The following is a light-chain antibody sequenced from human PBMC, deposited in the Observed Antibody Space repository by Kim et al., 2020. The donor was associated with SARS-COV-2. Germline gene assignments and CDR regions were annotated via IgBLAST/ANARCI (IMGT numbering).Light chain of an antibody. CDR3: AAWDDRLNSWV. CDR1: RSKLGSNL. J-gene: IGLJ3*02. Sequence: QRVPVSCSRGRSKLGSNLVYWYQQRPGAAPKLLIYRNSQRPSGVPDRFSGSKSGTSASLAISGLRSEDEADYYCAAWDDRLNSWVFGGGTQLTVL. CDR2: RNS. V-gene: IGLV1-47*01.